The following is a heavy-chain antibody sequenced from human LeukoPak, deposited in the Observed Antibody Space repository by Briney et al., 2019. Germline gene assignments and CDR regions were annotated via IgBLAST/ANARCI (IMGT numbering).Heavy chain of an antibody. D-gene: IGHD3-22*01. V-gene: IGHV3-7*01. CDR3: ATAYYDSSGYYYVYFDY. CDR1: GFTFTTYW. J-gene: IGHJ4*02. Sequence: GESLRLSCAASGFTFTTYWMSWVRQAPGKGLEWVANIKQDGTEKYYVDSVKGRFTISRDNAKNSLYLQMNSLGAEDTAVYYCATAYYDSSGYYYVYFDYWGQGTLVTVSS. CDR2: IKQDGTEK.